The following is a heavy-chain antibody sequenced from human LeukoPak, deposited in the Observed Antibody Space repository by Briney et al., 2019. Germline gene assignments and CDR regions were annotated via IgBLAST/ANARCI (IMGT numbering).Heavy chain of an antibody. D-gene: IGHD2-15*01. V-gene: IGHV3-23*01. J-gene: IGHJ4*02. CDR1: GFTFSSYA. CDR2: ISGSGGST. CDR3: AKDRGLIVVVVLDY. Sequence: GGSLGLSCAASGFTFSSYAMSWARQAPGKGLEWVSAISGSGGSTYYADSVKGRFTISRDNSKNTLYLQMNSLRAEDTAVYYCAKDRGLIVVVVLDYWGQGTLVTVSS.